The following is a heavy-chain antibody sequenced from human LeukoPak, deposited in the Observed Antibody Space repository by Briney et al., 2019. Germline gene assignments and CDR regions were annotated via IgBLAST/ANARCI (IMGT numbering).Heavy chain of an antibody. V-gene: IGHV3-7*03. CDR1: GFTFNSCW. Sequence: PGGSLRLSCAASGFTFNSCWMSWVRQAPGKGLEWTANINEDGSEKHYVDSVEGRFTISRDNAKNTLYLQMNSLRVEDTALYYCTTGDSSSKIDYWGQGILVIVSS. CDR2: INEDGSEK. CDR3: TTGDSSSKIDY. J-gene: IGHJ4*02. D-gene: IGHD6-6*01.